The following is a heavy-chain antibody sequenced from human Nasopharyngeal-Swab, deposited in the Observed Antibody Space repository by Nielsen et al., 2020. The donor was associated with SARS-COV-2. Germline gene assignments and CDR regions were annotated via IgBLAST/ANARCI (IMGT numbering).Heavy chain of an antibody. J-gene: IGHJ5*02. D-gene: IGHD3-22*01. CDR3: ARGASEVVVIVWFDP. CDR1: GGSISSSSYY. V-gene: IGHV4-39*07. CDR2: IYYSGST. Sequence: SETLSLTCTVSGGSISSSSYYWGWIRQPPGKGLEWIGSIYYSGSTYYNPSLKSRVTISVDTSKNQFSLKLSSVTAADTAVYYCARGASEVVVIVWFDPWGQGTRVTVSS.